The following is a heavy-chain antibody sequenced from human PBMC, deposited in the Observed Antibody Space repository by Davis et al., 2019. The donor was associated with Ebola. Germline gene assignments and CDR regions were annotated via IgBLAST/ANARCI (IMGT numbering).Heavy chain of an antibody. CDR3: ARQSYSSWDYFDY. D-gene: IGHD6-13*01. Sequence: MPSETLSLTCTVSGGSISSYYWGWIRQPPGKGLEWIGSIYYSGSTYYNPSLKSRVTISVDRSKNQFSLKLSSVTAADTAVYYCARQSYSSWDYFDYWGQGTLVTVSS. V-gene: IGHV4-39*07. CDR1: GGSISSYY. J-gene: IGHJ4*02. CDR2: IYYSGST.